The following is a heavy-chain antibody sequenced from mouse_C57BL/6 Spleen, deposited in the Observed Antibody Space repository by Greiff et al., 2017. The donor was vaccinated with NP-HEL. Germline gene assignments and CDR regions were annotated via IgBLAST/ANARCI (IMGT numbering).Heavy chain of an antibody. CDR3: ARNLNTSSPWWFDY. V-gene: IGHV2-2*01. Sequence: VKLVESGPGLVQPSQSLSITCTVSGFSLTSYGVHWVRQSPGKGLEWLGVIWSGGSTDYNAAFISRLSISKDNSKSQVFFKMNSLQADDTAIYYCARNLNTSSPWWFDYWGQGTTLTVSS. J-gene: IGHJ2*01. CDR1: GFSLTSYG. D-gene: IGHD1-1*01. CDR2: IWSGGST.